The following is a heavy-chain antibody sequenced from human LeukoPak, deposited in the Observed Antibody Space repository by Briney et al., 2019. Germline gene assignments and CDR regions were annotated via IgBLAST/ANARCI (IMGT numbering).Heavy chain of an antibody. CDR3: ARCDLVAAIFFEY. CDR1: GFNFNGYS. Sequence: PGGSLILSCAASGFNFNGYSMNWVRQAPGKGLEWVSYISSSGRNIYYADSVKGRFTISRDNAKNSVYLQMNSLGAEDTAVYYCARCDLVAAIFFEYWGQGTLVAVSS. J-gene: IGHJ4*02. CDR2: ISSSGRNI. D-gene: IGHD5-12*01. V-gene: IGHV3-48*01.